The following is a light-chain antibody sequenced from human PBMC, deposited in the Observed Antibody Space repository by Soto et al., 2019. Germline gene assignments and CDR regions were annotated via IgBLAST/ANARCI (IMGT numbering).Light chain of an antibody. CDR3: QQYYRLPYT. V-gene: IGKV3-15*01. CDR2: GAS. CDR1: QSIITD. J-gene: IGKJ2*01. Sequence: IVTTQSPATLSVSPGERATLSCRASQSIITDLAWYQQKPGQTPRLLIYGASTRATGIPARFSGSGSGTAFILTISGLQSEDSAVYYCQQYYRLPYTFGQGTRLEIK.